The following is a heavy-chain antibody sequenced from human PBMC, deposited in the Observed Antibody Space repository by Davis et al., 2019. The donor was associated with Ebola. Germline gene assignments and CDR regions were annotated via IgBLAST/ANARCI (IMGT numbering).Heavy chain of an antibody. CDR1: AGTFSSYA. J-gene: IGHJ4*02. CDR2: IIPVFGIP. D-gene: IGHD3-22*01. CDR3: ARDRYSDGSGYFFEKSH. Sequence: SVKVSCKASAGTFSSYAISWVRQAPGQGLDWMGGIIPVFGIPKYAQKFQGRVTITADESTSTAYMELSSLRSEDTAVYYCARDRYSDGSGYFFEKSHWGQGTLVTVSS. V-gene: IGHV1-69*13.